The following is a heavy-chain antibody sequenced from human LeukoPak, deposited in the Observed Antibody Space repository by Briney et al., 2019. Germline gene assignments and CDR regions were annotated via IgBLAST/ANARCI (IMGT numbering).Heavy chain of an antibody. J-gene: IGHJ4*02. CDR2: ISTGSGTI. V-gene: IGHV3-48*01. D-gene: IGHD2-15*01. CDR3: AREGVVSDYYFDY. CDR1: GFTFSTYS. Sequence: GGSLRLSCAASGFTFSTYSMNWVRQAPGKGLEWVSYISTGSGTIYYADSVKGRFSISRDNAKNSLFLQMNSLRAEDTAVYYCAREGVVSDYYFDYWGQGTLVTVSS.